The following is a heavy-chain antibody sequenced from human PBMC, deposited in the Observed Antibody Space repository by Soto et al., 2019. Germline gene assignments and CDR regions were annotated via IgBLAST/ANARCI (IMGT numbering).Heavy chain of an antibody. Sequence: ASVTVSCTDSVYTLSSYFMSWVRQAPGQGLEWMGWISAYNGNTNYAQNLQGRVTMTTDTSTSTAYMELRSLRSDDTAVYYCARDLPPVDYWGQGTLVTVSS. CDR1: VYTLSSYF. CDR3: ARDLPPVDY. V-gene: IGHV1-18*01. J-gene: IGHJ4*02. CDR2: ISAYNGNT.